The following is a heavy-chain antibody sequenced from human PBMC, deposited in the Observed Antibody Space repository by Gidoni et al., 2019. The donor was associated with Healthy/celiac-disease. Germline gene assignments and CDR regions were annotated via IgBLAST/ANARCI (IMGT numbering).Heavy chain of an antibody. J-gene: IGHJ4*02. CDR3: ARGRLHRRRFYRPYFDY. D-gene: IGHD3-3*01. V-gene: IGHV4-34*01. CDR2: EST. Sequence: ESTNYNPSLKSRVTISVDTSKNQFSLKLSSVTAADTAVYYCARGRLHRRRFYRPYFDYWGQGTLVTVSS.